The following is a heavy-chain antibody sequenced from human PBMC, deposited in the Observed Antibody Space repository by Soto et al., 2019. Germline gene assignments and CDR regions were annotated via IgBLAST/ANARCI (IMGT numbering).Heavy chain of an antibody. CDR1: GFTFSSYS. V-gene: IGHV3-21*01. Sequence: GGSLRLSCAASGFTFSSYSMNWVRQAPGKGLEWVSSISSSSSYIYYADSVKGRFTISRDNAKNSLYLQMNSLRAEDTAVYYCARDRRVATPEGFDPWGQGTLVTVSS. CDR3: ARDRRVATPEGFDP. J-gene: IGHJ5*02. D-gene: IGHD5-12*01. CDR2: ISSSSSYI.